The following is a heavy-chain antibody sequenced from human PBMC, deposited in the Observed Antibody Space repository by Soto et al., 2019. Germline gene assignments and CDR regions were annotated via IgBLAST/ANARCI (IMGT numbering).Heavy chain of an antibody. D-gene: IGHD6-6*01. J-gene: IGHJ4*02. CDR1: GGSISSYY. Sequence: SETLSLTCTVSGGSISSYYWSWIRQPPGKGLEWIGYIYYSGSTNYNPSLKSRVTISVDTSKNQFSLKLSSMTAADTAVYYCARRSSRPSFDYWGQGTLVTVSS. CDR2: IYYSGST. V-gene: IGHV4-59*01. CDR3: ARRSSRPSFDY.